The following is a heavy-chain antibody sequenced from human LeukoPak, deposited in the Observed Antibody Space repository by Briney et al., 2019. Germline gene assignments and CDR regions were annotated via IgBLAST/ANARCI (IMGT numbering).Heavy chain of an antibody. CDR1: GFTFSSYA. V-gene: IGHV3-23*01. CDR2: ISGSGGST. Sequence: GGSLRLSCAASGFTFSSYAMSWVRQAPGKGLEWVSAISGSGGSTYYADSVKGRFTISRDNAKNTLYLQMNSLRAEDTAVYYCAKDRGDYGDWDDAFDIWGQGTMVTVSS. D-gene: IGHD4-17*01. J-gene: IGHJ3*02. CDR3: AKDRGDYGDWDDAFDI.